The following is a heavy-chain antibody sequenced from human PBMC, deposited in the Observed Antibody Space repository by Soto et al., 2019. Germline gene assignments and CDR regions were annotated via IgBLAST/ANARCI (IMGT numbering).Heavy chain of an antibody. CDR3: ARVRVLEWLSRPYYHSCMDV. Sequence: SETLSLTCAVYGGSFSGYYWSWIRQPPGKGLEWIGEINHSGSTNYNPSLKSRVTISVDTSKNQFSLKLSSVTAADTAVYYCARVRVLEWLSRPYYHSCMDVRGQGTTVTVSS. CDR1: GGSFSGYY. V-gene: IGHV4-34*01. CDR2: INHSGST. D-gene: IGHD3-3*01. J-gene: IGHJ6*02.